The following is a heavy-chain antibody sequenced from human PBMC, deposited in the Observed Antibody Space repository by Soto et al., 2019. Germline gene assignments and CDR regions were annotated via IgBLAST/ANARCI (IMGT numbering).Heavy chain of an antibody. Sequence: ASVKVSCKASGYTFTRYGISWVRQAPGQGLEWMGWISAYNGNTNYAQKLQGRVTMTTDTSTSTAYMELRSLRSDDTAVYYCARERQWLEGDWIDPWGQGTLVSVSS. D-gene: IGHD6-19*01. CDR2: ISAYNGNT. CDR3: ARERQWLEGDWIDP. V-gene: IGHV1-18*01. J-gene: IGHJ5*02. CDR1: GYTFTRYG.